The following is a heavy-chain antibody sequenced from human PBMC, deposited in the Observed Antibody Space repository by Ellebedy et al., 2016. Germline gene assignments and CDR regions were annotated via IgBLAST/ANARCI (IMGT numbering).Heavy chain of an antibody. CDR3: ARPPGICGRDATGSGCFYWYFDL. D-gene: IGHD3-3*02. V-gene: IGHV3-11*06. CDR1: GFTVNDNY. Sequence: GESLKISXAASGFTVNDNYMSWVRQAPGKGLEWLSYIEPTSGSTFYADSVKGRFTISRDNAKNSLYLHMNSLRPEDTAVYYCARPPGICGRDATGSGCFYWYFDLWGRGAQVTVSS. CDR2: IEPTSGST. J-gene: IGHJ2*01.